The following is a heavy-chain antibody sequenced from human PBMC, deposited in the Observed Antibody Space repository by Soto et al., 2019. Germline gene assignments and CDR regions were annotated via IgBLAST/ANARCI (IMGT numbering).Heavy chain of an antibody. CDR2: INPDRGDT. CDR1: GYTFTDSF. J-gene: IGHJ5*02. D-gene: IGHD6-13*01. CDR3: ARGATHGSSWYFWFDP. V-gene: IGHV1-2*02. Sequence: QVQLVQSGAEVKKPGASVKVSCKASGYTFTDSFIHWVRQAPGQGLEWMGWINPDRGDTAYAQNFQGRVTMTRDTSITTAYLELSRLTSDDTAVYYCARGATHGSSWYFWFDPWGQGTLVTVSS.